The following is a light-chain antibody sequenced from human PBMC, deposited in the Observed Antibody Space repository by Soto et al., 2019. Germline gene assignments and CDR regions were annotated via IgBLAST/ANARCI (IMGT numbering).Light chain of an antibody. J-gene: IGLJ1*01. V-gene: IGLV2-14*01. CDR1: SRDIGAYNY. CDR3: CSYAEGSNYV. CDR2: EVV. Sequence: QSALTQPASVSGSPGQSITISCTGTSRDIGAYNYVSWYLQHPGKAPKLMIYEVVNRPSGVSNRFSGSKSGNTASLTISGPQAEEEADYYCCSYAEGSNYVFGTGTKV.